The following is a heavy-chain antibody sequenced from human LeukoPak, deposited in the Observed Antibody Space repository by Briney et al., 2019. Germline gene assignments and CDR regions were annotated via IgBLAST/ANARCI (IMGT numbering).Heavy chain of an antibody. J-gene: IGHJ2*01. V-gene: IGHV1-46*03. CDR2: INPSGGST. CDR3: ARVPAYGGKNRYFDL. Sequence: ASVKVSCKASGYTFTSYYMHWVRQAPGQRLEWMGIINPSGGSTSYAQKFQGRVTMTRDTSTSTVCMELSSLRSEDTVVYYCARVPAYGGKNRYFDLWGRGTLVTVSS. D-gene: IGHD4-23*01. CDR1: GYTFTSYY.